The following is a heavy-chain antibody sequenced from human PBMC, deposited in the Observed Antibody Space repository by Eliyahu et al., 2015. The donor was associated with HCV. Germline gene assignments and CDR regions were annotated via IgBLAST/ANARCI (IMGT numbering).Heavy chain of an antibody. CDR2: IKSKTDGGTT. Sequence: EVQLVESGGGLVKPGGSLRLSCAASGFTFSNAWMSWVRQAPGKGLEWVGRIKSKTDGGTTDYAAPVKGRFTISRDDSKNTLYLQMNSLKTEDTAVYYCTTEPLITMVRGPTDYYFDYWGQGTLVTVSS. J-gene: IGHJ4*02. CDR1: GFTFSNAW. D-gene: IGHD3-10*01. CDR3: TTEPLITMVRGPTDYYFDY. V-gene: IGHV3-15*01.